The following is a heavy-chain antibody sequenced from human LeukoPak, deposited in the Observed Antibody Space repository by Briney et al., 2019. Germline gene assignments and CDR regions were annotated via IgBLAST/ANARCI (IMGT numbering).Heavy chain of an antibody. CDR3: TRASRKEPDY. V-gene: IGHV3-74*01. CDR1: GFTFSSSW. Sequence: GGSLRLSCAASGFTFSSSWMHWVRQTPGKGLVWVSRINSDGSSTSYADSVKGRFTIFRDNAKNTLSLQMNSLRAEDTAVYYCTRASRKEPDYWGQGTLVTVSS. D-gene: IGHD1-14*01. CDR2: INSDGSST. J-gene: IGHJ4*02.